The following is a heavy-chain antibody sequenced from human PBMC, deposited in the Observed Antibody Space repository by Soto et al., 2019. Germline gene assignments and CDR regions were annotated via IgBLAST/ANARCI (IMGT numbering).Heavy chain of an antibody. V-gene: IGHV3-7*03. CDR1: GFTFSPYW. CDR2: INNDGSEK. D-gene: IGHD2-8*01. CDR3: ARGSNQDY. J-gene: IGHJ4*02. Sequence: EVQLVESGGDLVQPGGSLRLSCVASGFTFSPYWMSWVRQAPGRGLQWVATINNDGSEKYYADSVKGRFTISRDNARDSLYLQLTSLRAEDTDIYYCARGSNQDYWGQGTLVAVSS.